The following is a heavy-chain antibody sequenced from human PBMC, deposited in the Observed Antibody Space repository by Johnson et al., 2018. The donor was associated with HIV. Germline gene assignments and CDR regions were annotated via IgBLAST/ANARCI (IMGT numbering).Heavy chain of an antibody. J-gene: IGHJ3*02. V-gene: IGHV3-15*01. CDR1: GFTFSNAW. CDR2: VQSKTDGGPI. CDR3: ATEPNAFDI. Sequence: VQLVESGGGSVKSGGSLRVSCAASGFTFSNAWMSWVRQAPGKGLEWVGRVQSKTDGGPIDYAAPVKGRFTISRDDSKNTLYLQINSLKSEDTAVYYCATEPNAFDIWGQGTMVTVSS.